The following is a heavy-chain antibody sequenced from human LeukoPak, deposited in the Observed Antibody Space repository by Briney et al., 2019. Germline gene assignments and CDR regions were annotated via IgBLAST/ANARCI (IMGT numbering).Heavy chain of an antibody. CDR1: GYTFTGYY. CDR2: INPKSGGT. J-gene: IGHJ6*02. V-gene: IGHV1-2*02. CDR3: AKDRENFIPETTFFYNYGLDV. Sequence: ASVKVSCMASGYTFTGYYIHWVRQAPGQGLEWMGWINPKSGGTTYAQKFQGRVTITRDTPISTAYMEVSRLGSDDTAVYFCAKDRENFIPETTFFYNYGLDVWGQGTTVTVSS. D-gene: IGHD2/OR15-2a*01.